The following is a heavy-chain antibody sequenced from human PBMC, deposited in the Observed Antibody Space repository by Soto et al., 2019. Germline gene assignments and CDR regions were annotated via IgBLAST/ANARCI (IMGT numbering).Heavy chain of an antibody. D-gene: IGHD5-12*01. CDR2: ISYDGSNK. Sequence: QVQLVESGGGVVQPGRSLRLSCAASGFTFSNYGMHWVRQAPGKGLEWVALISYDGSNKYFADSVKGRFTISRDNSKNTLYLQMNSLRAEDTAVYYCAKDRQRWLLDAFDIWGQGTMVTVSS. CDR3: AKDRQRWLLDAFDI. V-gene: IGHV3-30*18. CDR1: GFTFSNYG. J-gene: IGHJ3*02.